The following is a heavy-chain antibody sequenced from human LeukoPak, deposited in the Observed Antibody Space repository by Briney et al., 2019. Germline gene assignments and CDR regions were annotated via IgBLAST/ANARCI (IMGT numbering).Heavy chain of an antibody. D-gene: IGHD3-22*01. CDR3: ARTRKEYYYDSSGYYSTSYYFDY. CDR1: GDSVSSNSAA. CDR2: THYRSKWYN. J-gene: IGHJ4*02. Sequence: SQTLSLTCAISGDSVSSNSAAWNWIRQSPSRGLEWLGRTHYRSKWYNDYAVSVKSRITINPDTSKNQFSLQLNSVTPEDTAVYYCARTRKEYYYDSSGYYSTSYYFDYWGQGTLVTVSS. V-gene: IGHV6-1*01.